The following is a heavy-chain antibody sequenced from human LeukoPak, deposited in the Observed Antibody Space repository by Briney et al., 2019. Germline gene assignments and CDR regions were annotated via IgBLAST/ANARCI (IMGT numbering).Heavy chain of an antibody. D-gene: IGHD4-23*01. CDR2: IIPILGIA. V-gene: IGHV1-69*04. CDR1: VGTYSHYG. CDR3: ARTVDGGGDY. Sequence: SVKVSFQSCVGTYSHYGMSALRQAPGQGLEWMGRIIPILGIANYAQKFQGRVTITADKSTSTAYMELSSLRSEDTAVYYCARTVDGGGDYWGQGTMVTVSS. J-gene: IGHJ4*03.